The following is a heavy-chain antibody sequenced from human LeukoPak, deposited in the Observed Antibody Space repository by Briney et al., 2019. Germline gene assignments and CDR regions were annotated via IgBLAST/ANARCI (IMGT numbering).Heavy chain of an antibody. CDR3: VRVIGGSYYRDYYYYMDV. Sequence: PSETLSLTCTVSGYSISSGYYWGWIRQPPGKGLEWIGSIYHSGSTYYNPSLKSRVTISVDTSKNQFSLKLSSVTAADTAVYYCVRVIGGSYYRDYYYYMDVWGKGTTVTVSS. V-gene: IGHV4-38-2*02. CDR1: GYSISSGYY. D-gene: IGHD1-26*01. J-gene: IGHJ6*03. CDR2: IYHSGST.